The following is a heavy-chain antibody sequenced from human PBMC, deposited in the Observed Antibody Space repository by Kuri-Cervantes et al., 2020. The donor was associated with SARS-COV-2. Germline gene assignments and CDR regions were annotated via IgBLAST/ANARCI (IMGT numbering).Heavy chain of an antibody. J-gene: IGHJ5*02. Sequence: SETLSLTCTVSGGSISSSSYYWGWIRQPPGKGLEWIGSIYYSGSTYYNPSLKSRVTISVDTPKNQFSLKLSSVTAADTAVYYCARRGGSYYFWFDPWGQGTLVTVSS. V-gene: IGHV4-39*01. CDR3: ARRGGSYYFWFDP. CDR1: GGSISSSSYY. D-gene: IGHD1-26*01. CDR2: IYYSGST.